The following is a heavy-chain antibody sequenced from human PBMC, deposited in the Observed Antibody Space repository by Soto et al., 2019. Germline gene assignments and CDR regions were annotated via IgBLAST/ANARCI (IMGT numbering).Heavy chain of an antibody. Sequence: GGSLRLSCAASGFTFSSYAMSWVRQAPGKGLEWVSAISGSGGSTYYADSVKGRFTISRDNSKNTLYLQMNSLRAEDTAVYYCAKAITYCSSTSCLGWFDPWGQGTLVTISS. CDR2: ISGSGGST. V-gene: IGHV3-23*01. CDR3: AKAITYCSSTSCLGWFDP. CDR1: GFTFSSYA. J-gene: IGHJ5*02. D-gene: IGHD2-2*01.